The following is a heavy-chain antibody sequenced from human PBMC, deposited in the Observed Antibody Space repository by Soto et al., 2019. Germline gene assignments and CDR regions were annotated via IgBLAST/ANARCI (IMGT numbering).Heavy chain of an antibody. V-gene: IGHV4-30-2*01. Sequence: QLQLQESGSGLVKPSQTLSLTCAVSGGSVSSSDYSWSWLRQPPGKGLEWIGYIFHLGTTYYNPSLKSRVTMSVDRSKNQISLKLTSVTAADTAVYFCARGGYSYGYWGLDYWDQGTLVTVSS. D-gene: IGHD5-18*01. CDR3: ARGGYSYGYWGLDY. CDR2: IFHLGTT. CDR1: GGSVSSSDYS. J-gene: IGHJ4*02.